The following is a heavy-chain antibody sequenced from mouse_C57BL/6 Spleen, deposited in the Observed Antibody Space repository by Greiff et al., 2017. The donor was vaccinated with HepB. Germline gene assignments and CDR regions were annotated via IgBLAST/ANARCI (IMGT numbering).Heavy chain of an antibody. Sequence: VQLQQPGAELVKPGASVKLSCKASGYTFISYWMQWVKQRPGQGFEWTGESDPSDSYTNYNLKFKGKGTLTVDTSSSTAYMQLSSLTSEDSAVYYFARSHFGWFAYWGQGTLVTDSA. CDR2: SDPSDSYT. CDR1: GYTFISYW. V-gene: IGHV1-50*01. CDR3: ARSHFGWFAY. J-gene: IGHJ3*01.